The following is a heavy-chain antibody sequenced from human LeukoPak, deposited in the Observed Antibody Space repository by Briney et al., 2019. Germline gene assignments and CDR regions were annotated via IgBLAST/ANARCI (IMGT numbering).Heavy chain of an antibody. D-gene: IGHD4-17*01. CDR2: ISYDGSNK. J-gene: IGHJ4*02. CDR3: AKEGTTVTRAFDY. V-gene: IGHV3-30*18. CDR1: GFTFSSYG. Sequence: GGSLRLSCAASGFTFSSYGMHWVRQAPGKGLEWVAVISYDGSNKYYADSVKGRFTISRDNSKNTLYLQMNSLRAEDTAVYYCAKEGTTVTRAFDYWGQGTLVTVSS.